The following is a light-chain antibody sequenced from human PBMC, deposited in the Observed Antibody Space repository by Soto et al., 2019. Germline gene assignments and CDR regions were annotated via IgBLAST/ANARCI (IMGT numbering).Light chain of an antibody. J-gene: IGKJ2*01. CDR3: LQEYTYPYT. Sequence: AIQVTQSPSSLSSSVGDRVTITCRASQAIRNNLGWYQHKPGKAPKLLIYAASFLQRGVPSRFSGSGSGTDFTLTISSLQPEDFATYYCLQEYTYPYTFGQGTKLEIK. CDR1: QAIRNN. CDR2: AAS. V-gene: IGKV1-6*01.